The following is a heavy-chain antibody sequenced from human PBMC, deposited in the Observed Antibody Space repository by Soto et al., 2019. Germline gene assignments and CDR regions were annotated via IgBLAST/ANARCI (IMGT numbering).Heavy chain of an antibody. V-gene: IGHV1-46*01. CDR1: GYTFTSYG. J-gene: IGHJ5*02. CDR2: INPSGGST. Sequence: ASVKVSCKASGYTFTSYGISWVRQAPGQGLEWMGIINPSGGSTSYAQKFQGRVTMTRDTSTSTVYMELSSLRSEDTAVYYCARADYDFWSGYSNWFDPWGQGTLVTVSS. D-gene: IGHD3-3*01. CDR3: ARADYDFWSGYSNWFDP.